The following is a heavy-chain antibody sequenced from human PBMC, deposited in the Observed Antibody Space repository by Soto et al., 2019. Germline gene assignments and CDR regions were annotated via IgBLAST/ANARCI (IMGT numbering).Heavy chain of an antibody. D-gene: IGHD2-8*02. CDR2: ILVGGST. V-gene: IGHV3-23*01. J-gene: IGHJ3*02. CDR3: EKATATGGGAFEI. Sequence: EVQMLESGGGLAQPGGSLRLSCAVSGFICSSYDMSWVRQAPGKGLEWVSTILVGGSTHYEDSVKGRFTISRDTSKNTVYLQMNSLTAGDTAVYYCEKATATGGGAFEIYGQGTIVTVSS. CDR1: GFICSSYD.